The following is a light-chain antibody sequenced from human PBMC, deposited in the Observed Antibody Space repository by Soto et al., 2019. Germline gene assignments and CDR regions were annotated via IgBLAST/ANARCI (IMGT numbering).Light chain of an antibody. CDR2: DVS. CDR1: SSDVGGYNY. J-gene: IGLJ1*01. CDR3: SSYTTSNTRQIV. V-gene: IGLV2-14*03. Sequence: QSALTQPPSVSVSPGQSITISCTGTSSDVGGYNYVSWYQHHPGKAPKLIIYDVSNRPSVVSIRFSGSKSDNTPSLTISGLQPEDEADYHCSSYTTSNTRQIVFGTGTKVTVL.